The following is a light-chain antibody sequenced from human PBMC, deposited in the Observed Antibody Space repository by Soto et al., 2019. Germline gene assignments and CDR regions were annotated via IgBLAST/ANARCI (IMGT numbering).Light chain of an antibody. CDR3: IQGTHWPIT. CDR1: QSLVHSDGIAY. Sequence: DVVMTQSPLSLPVTLGQPASISCRSNQSLVHSDGIAYFSWFQQRPGRAPRRLIYKVSNRDSGVPVRFSGSGSGTYFAMKISRVEAEDVEVYYCIQGTHWPITFGQGTRLEIK. J-gene: IGKJ5*01. CDR2: KVS. V-gene: IGKV2-30*02.